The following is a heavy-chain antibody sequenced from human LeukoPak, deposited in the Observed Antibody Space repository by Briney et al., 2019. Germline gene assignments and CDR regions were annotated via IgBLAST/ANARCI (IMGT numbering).Heavy chain of an antibody. CDR3: NAMIVEPKYYFDY. Sequence: GGSLRLSCAASGFTFSSYAMSWVRQAPGKGLEWVSAISGSGDSTYYAGSVKGRFTISRDNSKNTLYLQMNSLRAEDTAVYYCNAMIVEPKYYFDYWGQGTLVTVSS. CDR2: ISGSGDST. J-gene: IGHJ4*02. D-gene: IGHD3-22*01. CDR1: GFTFSSYA. V-gene: IGHV3-23*01.